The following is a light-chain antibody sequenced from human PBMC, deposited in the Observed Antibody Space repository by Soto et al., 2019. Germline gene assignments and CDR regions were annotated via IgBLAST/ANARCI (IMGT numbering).Light chain of an antibody. V-gene: IGKV1-9*01. Sequence: DIQLTQSPSFLSASVGDRVTITCRASQGISSYLAWYQQKPGKAPKLLIYAASTLQSGVPSRFSGSGSGTEFTLTISSLQPEDFATYYCQQLNGYPVTFGGGTKVDIK. CDR3: QQLNGYPVT. CDR2: AAS. CDR1: QGISSY. J-gene: IGKJ4*01.